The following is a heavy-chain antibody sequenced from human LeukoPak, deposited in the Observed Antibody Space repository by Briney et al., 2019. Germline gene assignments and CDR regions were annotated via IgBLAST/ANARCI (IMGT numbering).Heavy chain of an antibody. CDR3: ARVRFESRHDYRDY. J-gene: IGHJ4*02. D-gene: IGHD3-3*01. CDR1: GFTFSDHY. Sequence: GGSLRLSCAASGFTFSDHYMDWVRQAPGKGLEWVGRTRNKANSYTTEYAASVKGRFTISRDDSKNSLYLQMNSLKTEDTAVYYCARVRFESRHDYRDYWGQGTLVTVSS. V-gene: IGHV3-72*01. CDR2: TRNKANSYTT.